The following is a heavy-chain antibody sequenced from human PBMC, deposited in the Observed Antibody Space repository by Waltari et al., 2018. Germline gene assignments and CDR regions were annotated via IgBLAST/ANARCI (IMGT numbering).Heavy chain of an antibody. D-gene: IGHD1-26*01. CDR1: GGSTSPYS. J-gene: IGHJ6*03. CDR3: ARADTSTSYFYYYMDV. V-gene: IGHV4-59*01. Sequence: QVQLQESVPGLVKPSETLSLTCTVSGGSTSPYSWSWVRRSPGKGLEWICYIHYSGSSGYNPSLRSRVAISLDTPNNQFSLRLRSVTAADAAIYYCARADTSTSYFYYYMDVWGKGTTVTVSS. CDR2: IHYSGSS.